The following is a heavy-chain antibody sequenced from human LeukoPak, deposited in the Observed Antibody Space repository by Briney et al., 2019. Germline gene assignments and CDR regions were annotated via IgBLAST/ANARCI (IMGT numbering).Heavy chain of an antibody. CDR1: GFTFSSFA. CDR2: ISGSGAST. D-gene: IGHD3-10*01. V-gene: IGHV3-23*01. CDR3: AKGGWSSGRIYFDY. Sequence: GGSLRLSCAASGFTFSSFAMSWVRQAPGKELEWVSTISGSGASTYYADSVKGRFTISRDNSKNTLYLQMNSLRAEDTALHYCAKGGWSSGRIYFDYWGQGTLVTVSS. J-gene: IGHJ4*02.